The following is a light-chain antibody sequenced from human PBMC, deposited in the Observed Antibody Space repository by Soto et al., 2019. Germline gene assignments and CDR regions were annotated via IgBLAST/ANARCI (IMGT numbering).Light chain of an antibody. CDR3: SSYTTTSTT. J-gene: IGLJ3*02. CDR2: EVT. Sequence: QSALTQPASVSGSPGQSITISCTGTINDIGSYHYVAWYQHHPGKAPKPIIYEVTHRPSGVSNRFSGSKSGNTASLTISGLQAEDEADYYCSSYTTTSTTFGGGTKLTVL. V-gene: IGLV2-14*01. CDR1: INDIGSYHY.